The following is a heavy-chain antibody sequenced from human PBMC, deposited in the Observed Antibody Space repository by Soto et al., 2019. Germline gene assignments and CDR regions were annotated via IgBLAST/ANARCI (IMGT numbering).Heavy chain of an antibody. CDR1: GYSFAGYW. D-gene: IGHD3-22*01. V-gene: IGHV5-10-1*01. Sequence: PGESLKISCKGSGYSFAGYWITWLRQKPRKGLEWMGRIDPSDSQTYYSPSFRGHVTISVTKSITTVFLQWSSLRASDTAMYYCARQIYDSDTGPNFQYYFDSWGQGTPVTVSS. CDR3: ARQIYDSDTGPNFQYYFDS. J-gene: IGHJ4*02. CDR2: IDPSDSQT.